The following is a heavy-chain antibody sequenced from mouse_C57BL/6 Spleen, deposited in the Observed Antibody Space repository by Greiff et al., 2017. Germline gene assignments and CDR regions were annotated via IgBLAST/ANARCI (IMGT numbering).Heavy chain of an antibody. CDR1: GYAFSSSW. D-gene: IGHD1-1*01. V-gene: IGHV1-82*01. Sequence: QVQLQQSGPELVKPGASVKISCKASGYAFSSSWMNWVKQRPGKGLEWIGRIYPGDGDTNYNGKFKGKATLTADKSSSTAYMQLSSLTSEDSAVYFCPRSITTVDYWGQGTTLTVSS. CDR3: PRSITTVDY. J-gene: IGHJ2*01. CDR2: IYPGDGDT.